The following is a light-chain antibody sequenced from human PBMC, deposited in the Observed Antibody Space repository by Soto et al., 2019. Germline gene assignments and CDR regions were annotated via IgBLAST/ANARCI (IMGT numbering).Light chain of an antibody. V-gene: IGKV1-39*01. J-gene: IGKJ1*01. CDR2: DAS. Sequence: DIQMTQSPSSLSASLGYRVTITCRSSQTIRTYLHWFHQKPGKAPNXLXYDASSLQTGVPSRFRGSGSGTDFTLTISSLQPEDFAVYYCQQYGSSPETFGQGTKVDIK. CDR1: QTIRTY. CDR3: QQYGSSPET.